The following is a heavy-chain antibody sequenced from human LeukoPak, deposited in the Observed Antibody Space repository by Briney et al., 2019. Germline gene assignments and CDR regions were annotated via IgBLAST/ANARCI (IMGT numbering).Heavy chain of an antibody. Sequence: SETLSLTCSVSGDSISNYYWSWIRQPPGKGLEWIGYIYYTGSTNYNPSLKSRVTISLDTSKNQFSLKLTSVTAADTAVYYCARYSYGGHHFDYWGRGTRVTVSS. CDR1: GDSISNYY. CDR2: IYYTGST. CDR3: ARYSYGGHHFDY. D-gene: IGHD5-18*01. J-gene: IGHJ4*02. V-gene: IGHV4-59*08.